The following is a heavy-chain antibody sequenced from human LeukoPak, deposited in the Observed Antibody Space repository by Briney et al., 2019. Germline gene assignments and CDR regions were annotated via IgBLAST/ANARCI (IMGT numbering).Heavy chain of an antibody. Sequence: GGSLRLSCAASGFTFSSYAMTWVRQAPGKGLEWVSGISVAAGSTYYADSVKGRFTIFRDNSKDTLYLQMNSLRAEDTAVYYCARGGGYTDYWGQGILVTVSS. D-gene: IGHD5-24*01. CDR1: GFTFSSYA. J-gene: IGHJ4*02. V-gene: IGHV3-23*01. CDR3: ARGGGYTDY. CDR2: ISVAAGST.